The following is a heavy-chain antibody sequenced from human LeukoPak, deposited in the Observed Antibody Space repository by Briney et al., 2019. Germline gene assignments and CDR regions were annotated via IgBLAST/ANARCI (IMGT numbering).Heavy chain of an antibody. CDR1: GGSFSGYY. CDR3: ARDGRLHAFDY. V-gene: IGHV4-34*01. Sequence: PSETLSLTCAVYGGSFSGYYWSWIRQPPGKGLEWIGEINHSGSTNYNPSLKSRVTISVDTSKNQFSLKLSSVTAADTAVYYCARDGRLHAFDYWGQGTLVTVSS. D-gene: IGHD4-11*01. CDR2: INHSGST. J-gene: IGHJ4*02.